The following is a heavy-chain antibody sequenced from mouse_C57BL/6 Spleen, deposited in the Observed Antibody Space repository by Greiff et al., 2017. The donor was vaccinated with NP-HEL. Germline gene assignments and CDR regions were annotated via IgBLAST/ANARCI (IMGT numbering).Heavy chain of an antibody. CDR2: IYPGDGDT. CDR1: GYAFSSSW. CDR3: ARRDDNNYFDY. D-gene: IGHD6-1*01. V-gene: IGHV1-82*01. Sequence: VQGVESGPELVKPGASVKISCKASGYAFSSSWMNWVKQRPGKGLEWIGRIYPGDGDTNYNGKFKGKATLTADKSSSTAYMQLSSLTAEDSAVYFCARRDDNNYFDYWGKGTTLTVSS. J-gene: IGHJ2*01.